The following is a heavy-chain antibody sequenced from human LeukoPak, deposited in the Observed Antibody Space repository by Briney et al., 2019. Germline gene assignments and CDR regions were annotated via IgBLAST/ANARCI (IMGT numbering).Heavy chain of an antibody. Sequence: LETLSLTCAVYGGSFSGYYWSWIRQPPGKGLEWIGEINHSGSTNYNPSLKSRVTISVDTSKNQFSLKLSSVTAADTAVYYCARARVQLNSSGYRRHYYYMDVWGKGTTVTVSS. J-gene: IGHJ6*03. CDR1: GGSFSGYY. V-gene: IGHV4-34*01. CDR2: INHSGST. CDR3: ARARVQLNSSGYRRHYYYMDV. D-gene: IGHD3-22*01.